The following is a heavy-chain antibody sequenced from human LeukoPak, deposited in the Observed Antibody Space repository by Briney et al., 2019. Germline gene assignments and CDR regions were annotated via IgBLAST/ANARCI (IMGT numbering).Heavy chain of an antibody. J-gene: IGHJ4*02. CDR1: GFTFNKYA. V-gene: IGHV3-23*01. CDR3: AKAPLGRCTGAICYSFDY. Sequence: GGSLRLSCAASGFTFNKYAMSWVRQAPGKGLEWVSAISGSDAGTYYADSVKGQFTISRDNSKNTLYLQMNSLRAEDAAVYYCAKAPLGRCTGAICYSFDYWGQGTLVTVSS. CDR2: ISGSDAGT. D-gene: IGHD2-8*02.